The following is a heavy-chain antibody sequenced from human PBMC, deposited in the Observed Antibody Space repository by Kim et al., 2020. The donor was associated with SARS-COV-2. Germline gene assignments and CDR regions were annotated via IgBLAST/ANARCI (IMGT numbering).Heavy chain of an antibody. CDR2: IYYSGST. CDR1: GGSISSGGYY. J-gene: IGHJ4*02. CDR3: ARGPGVQLVPYYGFYFDY. Sequence: SETLSLTCTVSGGSISSGGYYWSWIRQHPGKGLEWIGYIYYSGSTYYNPSLKSRVTISVDTSKNQFSLKLSSVTAADTAVYYCARGPGVQLVPYYGFYFDYWGQGTLVTVSS. D-gene: IGHD6-13*01. V-gene: IGHV4-31*03.